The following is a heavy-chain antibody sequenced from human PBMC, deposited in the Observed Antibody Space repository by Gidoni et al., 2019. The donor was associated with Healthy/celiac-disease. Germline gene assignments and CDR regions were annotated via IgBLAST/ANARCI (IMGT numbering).Heavy chain of an antibody. Sequence: EVQLLESGGGLVQPGGSLRLSCAASGFTFSSYAMSWVRQAPGKGLEWVSAISGSGGSTYYADSVKGRFTISRDNSKNTLYLQMNSLRAEDTAVYYCAKDITAGGSSSWYVWSQAGQFDYWGQGTLVTVSS. CDR3: AKDITAGGSSSWYVWSQAGQFDY. D-gene: IGHD6-13*01. CDR2: ISGSGGST. CDR1: GFTFSSYA. J-gene: IGHJ4*02. V-gene: IGHV3-23*01.